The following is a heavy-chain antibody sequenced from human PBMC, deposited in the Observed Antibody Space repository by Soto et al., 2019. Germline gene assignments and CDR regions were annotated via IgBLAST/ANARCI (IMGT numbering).Heavy chain of an antibody. CDR2: IYTSGST. D-gene: IGHD5-12*01. J-gene: IGHJ6*02. V-gene: IGHV4-4*07. CDR1: GGSISSYY. Sequence: SSETLSLTCTVSGGSISSYYWSWIRQPAGKGLEWIGRIYTSGSTNYNPSLKSRVTMSVDTSKNQFSLKLSSVTAADTAVYYCARERGLATDYYYGMDVWGQGTTVTVSS. CDR3: ARERGLATDYYYGMDV.